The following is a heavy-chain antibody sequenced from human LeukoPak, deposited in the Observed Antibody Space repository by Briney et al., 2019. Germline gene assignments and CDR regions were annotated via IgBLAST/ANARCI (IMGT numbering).Heavy chain of an antibody. Sequence: PSETLSLTCTVSVGSISSSSFYWGWIRQPPGKGLEWIGSLCYSGNTHYNPSLKSRVTISVDTSKNQFSLKLNSVTAADTAVYYCARGIAARPDFDYWGQGTLVTVSS. CDR2: LCYSGNT. J-gene: IGHJ4*02. CDR1: VGSISSSSFY. V-gene: IGHV4-39*07. D-gene: IGHD6-6*01. CDR3: ARGIAARPDFDY.